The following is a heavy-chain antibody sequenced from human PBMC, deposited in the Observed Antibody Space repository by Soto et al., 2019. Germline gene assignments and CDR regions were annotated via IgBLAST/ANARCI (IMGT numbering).Heavy chain of an antibody. V-gene: IGHV3-30*18. CDR2: IVYDGSNK. CDR1: GFTFSSYG. Sequence: QVQLVESGGGVVQPGRSLRLSCAASGFTFSSYGMHWVRQAPGKGLEWVAVIVYDGSNKYYEESVKGRFTIARDNSKNTVYLQMTSLRAEDTAVYYCAKDKWGYSSSSSYGMDVWGQGTTVTVSS. D-gene: IGHD6-6*01. J-gene: IGHJ6*02. CDR3: AKDKWGYSSSSSYGMDV.